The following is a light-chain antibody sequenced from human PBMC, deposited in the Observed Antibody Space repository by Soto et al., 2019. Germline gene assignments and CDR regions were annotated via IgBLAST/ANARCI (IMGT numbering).Light chain of an antibody. CDR3: CSYAGRSTLV. CDR1: SSDVGSYNL. Sequence: QSALTQPASVSGSPGQSITISCTGSSSDVGSYNLVSWHQQYPGQAPKLMIYEGSQRPSGVSNRFSGSKSGNTASLTISGLQAEDEADYYCCSYAGRSTLVFGGGTKVTVL. CDR2: EGS. J-gene: IGLJ3*02. V-gene: IGLV2-23*01.